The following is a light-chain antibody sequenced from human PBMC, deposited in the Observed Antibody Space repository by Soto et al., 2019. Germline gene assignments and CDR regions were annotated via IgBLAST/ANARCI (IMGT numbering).Light chain of an antibody. J-gene: IGKJ1*01. CDR3: QQYNNWPPWT. CDR1: QSVSSN. Sequence: EIVMTQSPATLSVSPGERATLSCRASQSVSSNLAWYQQKPGQAPRLLIYGASTRATGIPARFSGSGSGIEFTLNISSLQSEDFAVYYCQQYNNWPPWTFGQGTKVEIK. V-gene: IGKV3-15*01. CDR2: GAS.